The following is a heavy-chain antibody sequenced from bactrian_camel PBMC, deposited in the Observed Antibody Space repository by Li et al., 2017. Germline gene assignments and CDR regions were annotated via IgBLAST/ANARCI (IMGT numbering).Heavy chain of an antibody. D-gene: IGHD6*01. Sequence: VQLVESGGGSVQSGGSLRLSCAVSGFTFSDYSMNWVRQAPGKGLEWVSGMSGGGREYYVDSVKGRFTISRDNSKNTVYLQMNSQKSEDTALYYCTHSALPVALRGEYKYWGQGTQVTVS. J-gene: IGHJ4*01. CDR3: THSALPVALRGEYKY. CDR1: GFTFSDYS. CDR2: MSGGGRE. V-gene: IGHV3S40*01.